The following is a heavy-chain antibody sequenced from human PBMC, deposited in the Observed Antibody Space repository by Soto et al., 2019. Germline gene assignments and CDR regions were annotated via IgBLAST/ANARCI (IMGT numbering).Heavy chain of an antibody. CDR2: IIPIFGTA. CDR1: GGTFSSYA. CDR3: ARDIGPGVNWFDT. J-gene: IGHJ5*02. D-gene: IGHD3-10*01. Sequence: SVKVSCKASGGTFSSYAISWVRQAPGQGLEWMGGIIPIFGTANYAQKFQGRVTITADESTSTAYMELSSLRSEDTAVYYCARDIGPGVNWFDTWGQGTLVNVS. V-gene: IGHV1-69*13.